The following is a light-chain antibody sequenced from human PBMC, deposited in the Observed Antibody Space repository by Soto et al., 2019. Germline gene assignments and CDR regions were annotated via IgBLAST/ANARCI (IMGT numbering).Light chain of an antibody. V-gene: IGKV1-27*01. CDR3: QKYDSAPRT. J-gene: IGKJ1*01. CDR2: AAS. CDR1: RGIYNY. Sequence: DVQVTQSPASLSASVGDRVNISCRASRGIYNYLAWNQHKPGQVPKLLINAASSLQSGVPSRFSGSGSGTDFIFTISGLQPEDVATYYCQKYDSAPRTFGQGTKVEIK.